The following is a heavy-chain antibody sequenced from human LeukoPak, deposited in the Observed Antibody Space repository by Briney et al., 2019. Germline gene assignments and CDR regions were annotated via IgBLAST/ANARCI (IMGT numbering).Heavy chain of an antibody. D-gene: IGHD6-6*01. Sequence: SETLSLTCTVSGGSISSYYWSWIRQPAGKGLEWIGRIYTSGSTNYNPSLESRVTMSVDTSKNHFSLKVTSVTAADTAVYYCARGKLVPGEYYYYYYVDVWGKGTTVTVSS. CDR3: ARGKLVPGEYYYYYYVDV. CDR2: IYTSGST. CDR1: GGSISSYY. V-gene: IGHV4-4*07. J-gene: IGHJ6*03.